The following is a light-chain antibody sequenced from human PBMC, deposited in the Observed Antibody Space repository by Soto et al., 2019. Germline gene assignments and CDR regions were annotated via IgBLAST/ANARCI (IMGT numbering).Light chain of an antibody. CDR2: DVS. Sequence: QSVLTQPASVPGSPGQSITISCNGTSSDVGGYNYVSWYQQYPGKAPKLMIYDVSNRPSGVSNRFSGSKSGNTASLTISGLHTEDEADYYCSSYTSSSTWVFGGGTQLTVL. CDR1: SSDVGGYNY. J-gene: IGLJ3*02. V-gene: IGLV2-14*01. CDR3: SSYTSSSTWV.